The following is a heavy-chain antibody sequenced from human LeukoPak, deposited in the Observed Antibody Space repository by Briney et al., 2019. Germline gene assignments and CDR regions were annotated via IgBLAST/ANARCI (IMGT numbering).Heavy chain of an antibody. CDR2: SSAYNGNT. Sequence: ASVKVSCKASGYTFTSYGISWVRQAPGQGLEWMGWSSAYNGNTNYAQKLQGRVTMTTDTSTSTAYMELRSLRSDDTAVYYCARAATRTMVGRFDYWGQGTLVTVSS. CDR1: GYTFTSYG. CDR3: ARAATRTMVGRFDY. V-gene: IGHV1-18*01. J-gene: IGHJ4*02. D-gene: IGHD4/OR15-4a*01.